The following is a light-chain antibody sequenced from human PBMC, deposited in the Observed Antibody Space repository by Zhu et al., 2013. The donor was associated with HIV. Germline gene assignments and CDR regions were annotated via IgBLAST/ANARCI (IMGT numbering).Light chain of an antibody. CDR2: AAS. J-gene: IGKJ4*01. CDR3: LQHNSYPLT. V-gene: IGKV1-17*01. CDR1: QGIRTD. Sequence: IQMTQSPSSLSASVGDRVTITCRASQGIRTDLGWYQHKQGEAPKVLIYAASSLQSGVSSRFSGSGSGTEFTLTISSLQPEDFATYYCLQHNSYPLTFGGGTKVEIK.